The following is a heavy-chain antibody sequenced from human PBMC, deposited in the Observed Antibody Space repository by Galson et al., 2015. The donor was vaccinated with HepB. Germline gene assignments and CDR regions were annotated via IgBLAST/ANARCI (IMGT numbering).Heavy chain of an antibody. CDR3: ASFIVGATSSAFDI. J-gene: IGHJ3*02. CDR2: IYYSGST. D-gene: IGHD1-26*01. V-gene: IGHV4-39*01. CDR1: GGSISSSSYY. Sequence: SETLSLTCTVSGGSISSSSYYWGWIRQPPGTGLEWIGSIYYSGSTYYNPSLKSRVTISVDTSKNQFSLKLSSVTAADTAVYYCASFIVGATSSAFDIWGQGTMVTVSS.